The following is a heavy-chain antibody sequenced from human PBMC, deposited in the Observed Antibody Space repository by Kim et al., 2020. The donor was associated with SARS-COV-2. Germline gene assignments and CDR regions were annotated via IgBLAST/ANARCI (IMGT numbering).Heavy chain of an antibody. CDR3: ARGMRGLFDY. V-gene: IGHV3-11*05. CDR2: ISSGDTFT. Sequence: GGSLRLSCAASGFTFSDSYMSWIRQAPGRGLEWISYISSGDTFTNYTDSVKGRFTVSRDNTKNSLFLQMNSLRTEDTAGYYCARGMRGLFDYWGQGILVT. D-gene: IGHD1-26*01. CDR1: GFTFSDSY. J-gene: IGHJ4*02.